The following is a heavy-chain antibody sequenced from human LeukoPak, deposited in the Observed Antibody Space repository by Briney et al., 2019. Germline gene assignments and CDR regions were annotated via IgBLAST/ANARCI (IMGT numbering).Heavy chain of an antibody. V-gene: IGHV4-61*01. CDR2: IYYSGST. CDR3: ARDRVRGSSNPYFDY. J-gene: IGHJ4*02. Sequence: SETLSLTCTVSGGSVSSGSYYWSWIRQPPGKGLEWIGYIYYSGSTNYNPSLKSRVTISIDTSKNQSSLKLSSVAAADTAVYYCARDRVRGSSNPYFDYWGQGTLVTVSS. D-gene: IGHD1-26*01. CDR1: GGSVSSGSYY.